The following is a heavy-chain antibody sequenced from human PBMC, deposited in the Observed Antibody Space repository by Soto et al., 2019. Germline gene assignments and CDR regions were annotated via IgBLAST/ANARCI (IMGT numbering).Heavy chain of an antibody. CDR1: GFTFSSYG. D-gene: IGHD3-3*01. Sequence: QVQLVESGGGVVQPGRSLRLSCAASGFTFSSYGMHWVRQAPGKGLEWVAVISYDGSNKYYADSVKGRFTISRDNSKNTLSLQMNSLRAEDTAVYYCARVQVRFLEWCATWGAFDIWGQGAMVTVSS. V-gene: IGHV3-30*03. CDR2: ISYDGSNK. J-gene: IGHJ3*02. CDR3: ARVQVRFLEWCATWGAFDI.